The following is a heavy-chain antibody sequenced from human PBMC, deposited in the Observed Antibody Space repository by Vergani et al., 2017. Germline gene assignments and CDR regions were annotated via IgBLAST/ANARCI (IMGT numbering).Heavy chain of an antibody. V-gene: IGHV4-61*02. CDR1: GGSISSGSYY. CDR2: IYTSGST. J-gene: IGHJ4*02. D-gene: IGHD1-26*01. CDR3: ARGPTPYSGTKSGGYFDY. Sequence: QVQLQESGPGLVKPSQTLSLTCTVSGGSISSGSYYWSWIRQPAGKGLEWIGRIYTSGSTNYNPSLKSRVTVSVDTSKNLFSLKVSSVTAADTAVSYCARGPTPYSGTKSGGYFDYWGQGTLVTVSS.